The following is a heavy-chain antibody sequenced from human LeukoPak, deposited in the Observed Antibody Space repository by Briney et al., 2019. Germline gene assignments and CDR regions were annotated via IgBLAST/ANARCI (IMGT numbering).Heavy chain of an antibody. CDR3: VLDQGRYFYYMDV. CDR1: GGTFSSYA. J-gene: IGHJ6*03. V-gene: IGHV1-69*06. D-gene: IGHD2-2*01. CDR2: IIPIFGTA. Sequence: SVKVSCKASGGTFSSYAISWVRQAPGQGLQWMGGIIPIFGTANYAQKFQGRATITADKSTSTAYMELSSLRSEDTAVYFCVLDQGRYFYYMDVWGRGTTVTISS.